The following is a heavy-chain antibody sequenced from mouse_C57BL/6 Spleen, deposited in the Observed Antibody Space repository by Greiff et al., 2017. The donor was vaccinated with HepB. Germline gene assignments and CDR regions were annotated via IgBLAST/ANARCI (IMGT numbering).Heavy chain of an antibody. J-gene: IGHJ4*01. V-gene: IGHV1-82*01. Sequence: QVQLQQPGPELVKPGASVKISCKASGYAFSSSWMNWVKQRPGKGLEWIGRIYPGDGDTNYNGKFKGKATLTAEKSSSTAYMQLSSLTSEESAVYFCAETQYDYAMDYWGQGTSVTVSS. CDR1: GYAFSSSW. CDR2: IYPGDGDT. CDR3: AETQYDYAMDY. D-gene: IGHD5-1-1*01.